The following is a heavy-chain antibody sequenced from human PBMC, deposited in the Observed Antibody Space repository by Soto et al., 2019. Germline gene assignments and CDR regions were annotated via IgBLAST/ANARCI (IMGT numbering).Heavy chain of an antibody. V-gene: IGHV3-11*01. J-gene: IGHJ4*02. CDR2: ISGRGTTI. CDR1: VFPFSDYY. D-gene: IGHD3-22*01. CDR3: ARVAYRGYHDTCGFYDY. Sequence: PGGSLNLSFGASVFPFSDYYMSWIRHPPGKWLEWVSHISGRGTTIYYADSVKGRLTISRDNAKSSLYLQMISLRAEDTAVYYCARVAYRGYHDTCGFYDYWGLGALVTVSS.